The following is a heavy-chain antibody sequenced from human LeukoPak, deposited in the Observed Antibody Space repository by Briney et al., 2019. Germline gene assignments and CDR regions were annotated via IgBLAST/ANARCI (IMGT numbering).Heavy chain of an antibody. J-gene: IGHJ6*03. CDR3: VNACDSRLVRSRGHCYCYLDV. CDR1: DGPSSPTMC. V-gene: IGHV3-21*01. D-gene: IGHD3-16*01. Sequence: PGGSLRLSCPLDGPSSPTMCIECDSQAPGKGLEWVSSISSSSYRFSAGSVKGRFTISRDNAKNTRILQMNSLRGEVTSVYYCVNACDSRLVRSRGHCYCYLDVWGKGTTVTVSS. CDR2: ISSSSYR.